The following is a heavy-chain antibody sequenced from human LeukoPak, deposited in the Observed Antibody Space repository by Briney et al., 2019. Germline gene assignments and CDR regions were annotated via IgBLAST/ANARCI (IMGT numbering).Heavy chain of an antibody. CDR1: GGSFSGYY. CDR2: INHSGST. CDR3: ARGVYDFWSGYYRAHNWFDP. V-gene: IGHV4-34*01. D-gene: IGHD3-3*01. Sequence: SETLSLTCAVYGGSFSGYYWSWLRQPPGKGLEWIGEINHSGSTNYNPSLKSRVTISVDTSKNQFSLKLSSVTAADTAVYYCARGVYDFWSGYYRAHNWFDPWGQGTLVTVSS. J-gene: IGHJ5*02.